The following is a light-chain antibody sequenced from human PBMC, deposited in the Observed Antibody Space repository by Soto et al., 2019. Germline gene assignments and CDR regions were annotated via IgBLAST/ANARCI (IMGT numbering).Light chain of an antibody. CDR1: SSDVGAYNF. CDR2: NVY. J-gene: IGLJ1*01. V-gene: IGLV2-14*03. Sequence: QSVLTQHASVSGSPGQSVTISCTGTSSDVGAYNFVSWHQQHPGKAPKLMIYNVYDRPSGISYRFSGSKSGNTASLTISGLQGEDEADYYCSAYTVSRTYVFGTGSKVTVL. CDR3: SAYTVSRTYV.